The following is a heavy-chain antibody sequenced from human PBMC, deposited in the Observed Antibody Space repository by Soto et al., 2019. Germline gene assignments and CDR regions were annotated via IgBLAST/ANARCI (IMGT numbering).Heavy chain of an antibody. J-gene: IGHJ6*02. CDR3: AKAPGCLDGYNSDCYGVDV. CDR1: GLIFSTYA. V-gene: IGHV3-23*01. CDR2: IGGSGTGGRT. D-gene: IGHD5-12*01. Sequence: EVHLLESGGDLVQPGGSLRLCCTPSGLIFSTYAMSWVRQAPGEVLEWVSAIGGSGTGGRTYYAHSGKGRFTICRDNSKNTVSLQMNSLRADDTAAYYCAKAPGCLDGYNSDCYGVDVWGQGTTVTVSS.